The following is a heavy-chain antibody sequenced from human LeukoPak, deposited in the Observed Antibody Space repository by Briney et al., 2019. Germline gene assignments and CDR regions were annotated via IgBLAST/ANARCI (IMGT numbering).Heavy chain of an antibody. D-gene: IGHD1-26*01. J-gene: IGHJ6*03. CDR1: GGSFSGYY. CDR2: IYTSGST. V-gene: IGHV4-4*09. Sequence: SETLSLTCAVYGGSFSGYYWSWIRQPPGKGLEWIGYIYTSGSTNYNPSLKSRVTISVDTSKNQFSLKLSSVTAADTAVYYCARLVGYYYYMDVWGKGTTVTVSS. CDR3: ARLVGYYYYMDV.